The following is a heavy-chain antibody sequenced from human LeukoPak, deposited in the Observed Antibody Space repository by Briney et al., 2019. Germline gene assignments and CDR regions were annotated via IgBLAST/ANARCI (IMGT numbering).Heavy chain of an antibody. D-gene: IGHD3-9*01. CDR1: GFTFGDYA. V-gene: IGHV3-49*04. CDR3: TRAYDLLTGYFAESFHH. Sequence: GGSLRLSCAASGFTFGDYAMSWVRQAPGKGLEWVGFIRSKAYGGTTEYAASVRGRFTISRDDSKSIDYLQMQSLKTAATAVSYYTRAYDLLTGYFAESFHHWGQGTLVTASS. CDR2: IRSKAYGGTT. J-gene: IGHJ1*01.